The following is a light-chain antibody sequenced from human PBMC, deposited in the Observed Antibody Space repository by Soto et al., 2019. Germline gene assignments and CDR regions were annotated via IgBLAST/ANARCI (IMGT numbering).Light chain of an antibody. V-gene: IGLV2-23*02. CDR2: EVS. CDR1: SSDVGSYNL. Sequence: QSVLPKPASVSGSPGQSITISCTGASSDVGSYNLVSWYQQHPGKAPKLMIYEVSKRPSGVSNRFSGSKSGNTASLAISGLQAEDEADYYCCSYADSGTSYVFGTGTKVTVL. CDR3: CSYADSGTSYV. J-gene: IGLJ1*01.